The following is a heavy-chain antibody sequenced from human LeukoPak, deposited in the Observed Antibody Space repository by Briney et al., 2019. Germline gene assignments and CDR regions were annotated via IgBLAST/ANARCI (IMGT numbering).Heavy chain of an antibody. CDR1: GYSITNYR. J-gene: IGHJ4*02. CDR3: ARLRGDGYTLDY. V-gene: IGHV5-10-1*01. CDR2: IDPSDSDT. D-gene: IGHD5-24*01. Sequence: GEPLKFSCNCSGYSITNYRISWLRQMPGVLLEWLGRIDPSDSDTNYNPSIQGHVTMSVDKSISTAYLQWSSLKASDTAMYYCARLRGDGYTLDYWGQGILVTVSS.